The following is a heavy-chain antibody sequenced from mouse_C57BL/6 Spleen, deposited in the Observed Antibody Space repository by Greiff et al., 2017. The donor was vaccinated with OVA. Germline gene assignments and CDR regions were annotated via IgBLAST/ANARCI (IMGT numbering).Heavy chain of an antibody. J-gene: IGHJ2*01. CDR2: IYPGDGDT. CDR1: GYAFSSSW. V-gene: IGHV1-82*01. CDR3: ARWDNYGSSYYDY. D-gene: IGHD1-1*01. Sequence: QVQLQQSGPELVKPGASVKISCKASGYAFSSSWINWVKQRPGKGLEWIGRIYPGDGDTNYNGKFKGKATLTADKSSSTAYMQLSSLTSEDSAVYFCARWDNYGSSYYDYWGQGTTLTVSS.